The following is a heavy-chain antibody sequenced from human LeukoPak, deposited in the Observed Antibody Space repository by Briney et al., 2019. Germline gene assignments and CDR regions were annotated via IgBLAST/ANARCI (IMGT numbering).Heavy chain of an antibody. CDR1: GYTFTSYA. CDR3: ARGIRGYSSSWYWGERVDWFDP. V-gene: IGHV1-69*13. CDR2: IIPIFGTA. D-gene: IGHD6-13*01. Sequence: SVKVSCKASGYTFTSYAISWVRQAPGQGLEWMGGIIPIFGTANYAQKLQGRVTITADESTSTAYMELSSLRSEDTAVYYCARGIRGYSSSWYWGERVDWFDPWGQGTLVTVSS. J-gene: IGHJ5*02.